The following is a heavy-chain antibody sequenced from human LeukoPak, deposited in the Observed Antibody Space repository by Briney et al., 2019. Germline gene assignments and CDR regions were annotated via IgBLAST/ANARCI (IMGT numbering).Heavy chain of an antibody. V-gene: IGHV1-24*01. CDR2: FDPEDGET. CDR3: ATGVLSITGTGAFDI. Sequence: GASVKVSCKVSGYTLTELSMHWVRQAPGKGLEWMGGFDPEDGETIYAQKFQGRVTMTEDTSTDTAYMELSSLRSEDTAVYYCATGVLSITGTGAFDIWGQGTMVTVSS. J-gene: IGHJ3*02. D-gene: IGHD1-20*01. CDR1: GYTLTELS.